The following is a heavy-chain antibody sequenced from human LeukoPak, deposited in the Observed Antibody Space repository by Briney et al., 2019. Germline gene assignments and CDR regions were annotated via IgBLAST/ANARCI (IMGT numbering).Heavy chain of an antibody. Sequence: PGGSLRLSCAASGFAFDNYAMTWVRQAPGKGLEWVSGITSGGAGTYYADSVKGRFTISRDNSRNTLYLQMNSLRAEDTAIYYCAKGLSASSFRFFESWGQRILVTVSS. CDR2: ITSGGAGT. J-gene: IGHJ4*02. CDR3: AKGLSASSFRFFES. D-gene: IGHD6-6*01. V-gene: IGHV3-23*01. CDR1: GFAFDNYA.